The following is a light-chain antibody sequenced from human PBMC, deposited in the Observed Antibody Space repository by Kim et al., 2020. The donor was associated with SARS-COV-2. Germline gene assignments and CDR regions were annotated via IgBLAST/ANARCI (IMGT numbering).Light chain of an antibody. V-gene: IGKV3-20*01. CDR3: QQYGSSPRT. J-gene: IGKJ2*01. CDR2: GAS. CDR1: QSVSSCY. Sequence: WSPGERATLSCRASQSVSSCYVAWYQQKPGQAPRLLIYGASSRATGIPDRFSGRGSGKDFTLTISRLEPEDFAVYYCQQYGSSPRTFGQGTKLEI.